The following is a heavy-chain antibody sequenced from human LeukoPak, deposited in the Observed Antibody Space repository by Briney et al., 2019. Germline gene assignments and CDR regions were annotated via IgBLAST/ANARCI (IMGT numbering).Heavy chain of an antibody. J-gene: IGHJ6*02. CDR2: IIPILGIA. D-gene: IGHD2-15*01. CDR3: ARRGGKERYCSGGSCSGPNTYYGMDV. Sequence: ASVKVSCKASGGTFSSYAISWVRQAPGQGLEWMGRIIPILGIANYAQKFQGRVTITADKSTSTAYMELSSLRSEDTAVYYCARRGGKERYCSGGSCSGPNTYYGMDVWGQGTTVTVSS. V-gene: IGHV1-69*04. CDR1: GGTFSSYA.